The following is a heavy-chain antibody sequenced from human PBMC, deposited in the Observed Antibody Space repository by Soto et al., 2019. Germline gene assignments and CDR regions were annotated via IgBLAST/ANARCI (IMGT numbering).Heavy chain of an antibody. CDR2: ISRTGTT. D-gene: IGHD2-15*01. CDR3: ARHNSYSGGFFYALDL. CDR1: GGSVSSYYY. V-gene: IGHV4-4*02. Sequence: PSETLSLTCVVSGGSVSSYYYWTWVRQAPGKGLEWIGEISRTGTTTYSTSLKSRLTMSLDKSRNEFSLDLNSVTAADTAVYYCARHNSYSGGFFYALDLWGQGTMLTV. J-gene: IGHJ3*01.